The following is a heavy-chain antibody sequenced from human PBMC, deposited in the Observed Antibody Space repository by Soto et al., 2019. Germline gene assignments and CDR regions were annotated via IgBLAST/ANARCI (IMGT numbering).Heavy chain of an antibody. CDR3: ARGGGYCSGGSCYSRGAPYYYGMDV. D-gene: IGHD2-15*01. Sequence: PSETLYLTCTVSGGSISSGGYYWSWIRQHPGKGLEWIGYIYYSGSTYYNPSLKSRVTISVDTSKNQFSLKLSSVTAADTAVYYCARGGGYCSGGSCYSRGAPYYYGMDVWGQGTTVTVSS. J-gene: IGHJ6*02. V-gene: IGHV4-31*03. CDR2: IYYSGST. CDR1: GGSISSGGYY.